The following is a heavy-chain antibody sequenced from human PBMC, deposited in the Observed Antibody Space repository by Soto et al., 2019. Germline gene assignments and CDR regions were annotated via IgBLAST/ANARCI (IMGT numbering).Heavy chain of an antibody. Sequence: QITLKESGPTLVKPTQTLTLTCTFSGFSLSTSGVGVGWIRQPPGKALEWLALIYWDDDKRYSPSLKSRLTITNATTKNQVVLTMTNMDPVDTATYYCAHLGGYYDSSGYFMVPGYWGQGTLVTVSS. CDR1: GFSLSTSGVG. V-gene: IGHV2-5*02. D-gene: IGHD3-22*01. CDR2: IYWDDDK. CDR3: AHLGGYYDSSGYFMVPGY. J-gene: IGHJ4*02.